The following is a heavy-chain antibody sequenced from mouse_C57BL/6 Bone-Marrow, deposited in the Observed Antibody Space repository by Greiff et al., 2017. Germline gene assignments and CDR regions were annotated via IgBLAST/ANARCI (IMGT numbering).Heavy chain of an antibody. CDR3: ARAKDDDRRYCDY. V-gene: IGHV1-4*01. Sequence: QVQLQQSGAELARPGASVKMSCKASGYTFTSSTMHWVKQRPGPGLEWIGYINPSSGYTKYNQKFKDKATLTADKSSSTAYMQLSSLASEDSAVYYCARAKDDDRRYCDYRGQGTTRSVSS. CDR1: GYTFTSST. J-gene: IGHJ2*01. D-gene: IGHD2-4*01. CDR2: INPSSGYT.